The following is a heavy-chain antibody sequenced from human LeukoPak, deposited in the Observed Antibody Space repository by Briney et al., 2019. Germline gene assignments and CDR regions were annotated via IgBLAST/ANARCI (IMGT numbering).Heavy chain of an antibody. V-gene: IGHV3-66*01. Sequence: GGSLRLSCAASGFTVSSNYMSWVRQAPGKGLEWVSVIYNDGSTYYADSVKDRFTISRDNSKNTLYLQMNSLRAEDTAVYYCARGDLYYDILTGYYYWGQGTLVTVSS. CDR1: GFTVSSNY. J-gene: IGHJ4*02. D-gene: IGHD3-9*01. CDR3: ARGDLYYDILTGYYY. CDR2: IYNDGST.